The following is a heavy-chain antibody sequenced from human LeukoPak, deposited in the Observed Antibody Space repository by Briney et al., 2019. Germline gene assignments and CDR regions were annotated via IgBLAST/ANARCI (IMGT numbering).Heavy chain of an antibody. V-gene: IGHV3-30-3*01. CDR2: ISYDGSNK. Sequence: GGSLRLSCAASGFTFSSYAMHWVRQAPGKGLEWVAVISYDGSNKYYADSVKGRFTISRDNSKNTLHLQMNSLRAEDTAVYYCARVFMRGEFDYWGQGTLVTVSS. CDR1: GFTFSSYA. J-gene: IGHJ4*02. D-gene: IGHD3-16*01. CDR3: ARVFMRGEFDY.